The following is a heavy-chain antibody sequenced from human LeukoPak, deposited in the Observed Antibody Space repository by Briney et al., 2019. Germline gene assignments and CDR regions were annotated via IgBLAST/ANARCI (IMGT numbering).Heavy chain of an antibody. D-gene: IGHD6-13*01. V-gene: IGHV4-59*01. CDR2: IYYSGST. CDR1: GGSISSYY. Sequence: SETLSLTCTVSGGSISSYYWSWIRQPPGKGLEWIGYIYYSGSTNYNPSLKSRVTISVDTSKNQFSLKLSSVTAADTAVYYCARGDSSWSPFDYWGQGTLVTVSS. CDR3: ARGDSSWSPFDY. J-gene: IGHJ4*02.